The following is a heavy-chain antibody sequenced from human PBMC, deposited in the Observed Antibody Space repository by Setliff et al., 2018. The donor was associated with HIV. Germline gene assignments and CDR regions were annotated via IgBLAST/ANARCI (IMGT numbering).Heavy chain of an antibody. CDR3: VRHVWSDDFLVPGWFDS. CDR2: VYYSGIT. V-gene: IGHV4-39*01. D-gene: IGHD3-3*01. Sequence: PSETLSLTCTVSGGSISTGNYYWSWIRQPPGKGLEWIGGVYYSGITYYSSSLKSRVTVSVDTSRIQFSLKLTSVTAADTAVYKCVRHVWSDDFLVPGWFDSWSQGTLVTVSS. J-gene: IGHJ5*01. CDR1: GGSISTGNYY.